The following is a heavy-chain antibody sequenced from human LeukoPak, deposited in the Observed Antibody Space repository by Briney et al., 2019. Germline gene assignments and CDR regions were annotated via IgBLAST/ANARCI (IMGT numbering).Heavy chain of an antibody. Sequence: GGSLRLSCAASGFTFTSYEMTWVRQAPGKGLDWVSSISSRGNTIYYARSVKGRFTISRDNAKDSLYLQMNSLRADDTAVYYCVRITVVPDYWGQGTLVTVSS. V-gene: IGHV3-48*03. CDR3: VRITVVPDY. J-gene: IGHJ4*02. CDR2: ISSRGNTI. D-gene: IGHD4-23*01. CDR1: GFTFTSYE.